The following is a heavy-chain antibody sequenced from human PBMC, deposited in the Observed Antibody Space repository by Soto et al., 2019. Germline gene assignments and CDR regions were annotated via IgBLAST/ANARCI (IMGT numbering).Heavy chain of an antibody. D-gene: IGHD2-2*01. Sequence: GASVKVSCKASGYTFTSYGISWVRQAPGQGLEWMGWISAYNGNTNYAQKLQGGVTMTTDTSTSTAYMELRSLRSDDTAVYYCARGYCSSTSCYVLNWFDPWGQGTLVTVSS. CDR1: GYTFTSYG. J-gene: IGHJ5*02. CDR2: ISAYNGNT. V-gene: IGHV1-18*01. CDR3: ARGYCSSTSCYVLNWFDP.